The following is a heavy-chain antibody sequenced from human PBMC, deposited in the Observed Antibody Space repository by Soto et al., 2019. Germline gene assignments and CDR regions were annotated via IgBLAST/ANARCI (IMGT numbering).Heavy chain of an antibody. Sequence: SETLSLTCAVYGGSFSGYYWSWIRQPPGKGLEWIGEINHSGSTNYNPSLKSRVTISVDTSKNQFSLKLSSVTAADTAVYYCARGDPPPQSADPSEVGGAAGTRWFDPWGQGTLVTVSS. V-gene: IGHV4-34*01. CDR1: GGSFSGYY. J-gene: IGHJ5*02. CDR2: INHSGST. D-gene: IGHD6-13*01. CDR3: ARGDPPPQSADPSEVGGAAGTRWFDP.